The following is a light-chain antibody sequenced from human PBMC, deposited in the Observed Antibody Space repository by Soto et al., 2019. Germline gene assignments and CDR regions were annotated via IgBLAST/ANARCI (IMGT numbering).Light chain of an antibody. V-gene: IGLV2-8*01. CDR2: DVN. J-gene: IGLJ1*01. Sequence: QSALTQPPSASGSTGRSVAISCTGSASDIGGYTFVSWYQQHPGKAPKLLIYDVNKRPSGVPDRFSGSKSGNTASLTVSGLQAEDASDYYCSAHGGTNPYVFGTGTKVTVL. CDR1: ASDIGGYTF. CDR3: SAHGGTNPYV.